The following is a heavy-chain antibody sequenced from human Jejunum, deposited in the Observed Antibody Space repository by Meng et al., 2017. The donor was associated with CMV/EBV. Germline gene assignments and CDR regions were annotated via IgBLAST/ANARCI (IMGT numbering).Heavy chain of an antibody. Sequence: QVQLVQSGAEVKKLGALVQGSGXXXXYTFTGYYLHWVGQVPGQGLEWMGWINPKSGGTKCAQNFQGRVSMTRDTSINTAFMELSRLRSDDTAVYFCARGVRMGSTREYSFDFWGQGTRVTVSS. CDR3: ARGVRMGSTREYSFDF. CDR2: INPKSGGT. J-gene: IGHJ4*02. V-gene: IGHV1-2*02. D-gene: IGHD2/OR15-2a*01. CDR1: XYTFTGYY.